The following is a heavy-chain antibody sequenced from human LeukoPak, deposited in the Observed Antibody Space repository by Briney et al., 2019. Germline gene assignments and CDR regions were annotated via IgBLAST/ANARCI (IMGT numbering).Heavy chain of an antibody. V-gene: IGHV3-23*01. D-gene: IGHD3-16*01. CDR3: ESKSRSAWGYYFDY. CDR2: ISCSGGST. CDR1: GFTFSSYA. J-gene: IGHJ4*02. Sequence: GSLRLSCAASGFTFSSYAMSWVRQAPGKGLEWVSAISCSGGSTYYADSVKGRFTISRDNSKNTLYPQMNSLRAEDTAVYYCESKSRSAWGYYFDYWRQGTVVSVS.